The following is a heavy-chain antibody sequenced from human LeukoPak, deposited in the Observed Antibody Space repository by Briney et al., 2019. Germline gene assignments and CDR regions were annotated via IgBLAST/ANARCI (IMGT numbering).Heavy chain of an antibody. Sequence: GGSLRLSCAASGFTFSSYAMSWVRQAPGKGLEWVSAISGSGGSTYYADSVKGRFTISRDNSKNTLYLQMNSLRAEDTAVYYCAKDSPYSSRDYYGMDVWGQGTTVAVSS. CDR3: AKDSPYSSRDYYGMDV. CDR2: ISGSGGST. CDR1: GFTFSSYA. J-gene: IGHJ6*02. D-gene: IGHD6-13*01. V-gene: IGHV3-23*01.